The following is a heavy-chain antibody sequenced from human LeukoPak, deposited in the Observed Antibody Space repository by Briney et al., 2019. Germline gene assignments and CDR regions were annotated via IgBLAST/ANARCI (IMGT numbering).Heavy chain of an antibody. D-gene: IGHD6-13*01. V-gene: IGHV3-30*18. CDR1: GFPLSSNG. J-gene: IGHJ4*02. CDR2: ISYDGSKK. Sequence: GRSLRHSCAASGFPLSSNGMHWAPQAPGRGLGWVEVISYDGSKKYYAHSVKGRFTVSRDDSKNTLYLQMNSLRAEDTAVYYCAKDRSSSWAFDYWGQGTLVTVSS. CDR3: AKDRSSSWAFDY.